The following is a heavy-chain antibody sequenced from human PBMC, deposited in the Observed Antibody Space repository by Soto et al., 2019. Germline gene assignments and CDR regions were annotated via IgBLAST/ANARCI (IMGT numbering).Heavy chain of an antibody. J-gene: IGHJ6*02. Sequence: ASVNVSCKASGYTFTSYGISWVRQAPGQGLEWMGWISAYNGNTNNAQNLQGRVTMTTDTSTSTAYMELRSLRSDDTAVYYCARDQTRGDSYYYVMDVWGQGTTVTVSS. D-gene: IGHD3-16*01. V-gene: IGHV1-18*01. CDR1: GYTFTSYG. CDR3: ARDQTRGDSYYYVMDV. CDR2: ISAYNGNT.